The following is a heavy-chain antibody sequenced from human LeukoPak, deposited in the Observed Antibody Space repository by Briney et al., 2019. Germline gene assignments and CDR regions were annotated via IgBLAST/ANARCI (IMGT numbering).Heavy chain of an antibody. Sequence: PGGSLRLSCAASGFSVSSNYMNWVRQAPGMGLEXXXAIYTGGTTYYADSVKGRFTISRDNSKNTLYLQMNSLRAEDSAVYFCARDKLGSGYSSDFDCWGQGTLVTVSS. J-gene: IGHJ4*02. CDR1: GFSVSSNY. D-gene: IGHD6-19*01. CDR3: ARDKLGSGYSSDFDC. V-gene: IGHV3-66*02. CDR2: IYTGGTT.